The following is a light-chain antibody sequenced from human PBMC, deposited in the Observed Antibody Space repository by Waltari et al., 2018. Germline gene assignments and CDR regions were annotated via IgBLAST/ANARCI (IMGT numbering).Light chain of an antibody. V-gene: IGLV2-14*01. Sequence: QSALTQPASVSGSPGQSITISCTGPSSDVGGYKYVPWYQQHPGKAPKLMIYEVSNRPSGVSNRFSGSKSGNTASLTISGLQAEDEADYYCSSYTSSSTLEVVFGGGTKLTVL. CDR3: SSYTSSSTLEVV. CDR2: EVS. J-gene: IGLJ2*01. CDR1: SSDVGGYKY.